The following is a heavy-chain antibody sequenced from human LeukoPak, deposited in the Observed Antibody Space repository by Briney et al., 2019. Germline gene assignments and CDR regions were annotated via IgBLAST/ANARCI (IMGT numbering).Heavy chain of an antibody. Sequence: GESLKISCKGSGYSFTNYWIGWARQMPGKGLKWMGIIYPGDSDARYSPSFQGQVTISADKSISTAYLQWSSLKASDTAMYYCARQGTPWNWFDPWGQGTLVTVSS. J-gene: IGHJ5*02. CDR2: IYPGDSDA. CDR1: GYSFTNYW. CDR3: ARQGTPWNWFDP. V-gene: IGHV5-51*01.